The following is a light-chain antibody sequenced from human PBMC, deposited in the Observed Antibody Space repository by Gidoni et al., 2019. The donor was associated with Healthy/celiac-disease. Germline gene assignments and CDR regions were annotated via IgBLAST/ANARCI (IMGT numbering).Light chain of an antibody. V-gene: IGKV1-33*01. Sequence: DIHMSQSPSSLSASVGDRVTITCQASQDISNYLNWYQQKPGKAPKLLIYDASNLETGVPSRFSGSGSGTDFTFTISSLQPEDIATYYCQQYYNPPLTFGGGTKVEIK. CDR3: QQYYNPPLT. CDR2: DAS. J-gene: IGKJ4*01. CDR1: QDISNY.